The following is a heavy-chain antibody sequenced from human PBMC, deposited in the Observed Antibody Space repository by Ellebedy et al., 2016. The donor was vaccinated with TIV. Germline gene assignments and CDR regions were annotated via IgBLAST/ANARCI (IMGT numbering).Heavy chain of an antibody. D-gene: IGHD2-21*02. J-gene: IGHJ4*02. V-gene: IGHV4-39*07. CDR1: GGSISGSTYY. CDR2: MYNIGTT. CDR3: ATTLGYGDPRDF. Sequence: MPSETLSLTCSVSGGSISGSTYYWGWLRQAPGKGLEWIGSMYNIGTTYYNTSLKSRVTISGDTSKNQFSLSLTSVTAADTAVYYCATTLGYGDPRDFWGQGSLVTVSS.